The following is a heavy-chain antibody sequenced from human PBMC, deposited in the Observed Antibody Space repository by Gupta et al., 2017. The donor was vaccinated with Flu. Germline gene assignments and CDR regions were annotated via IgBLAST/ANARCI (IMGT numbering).Heavy chain of an antibody. V-gene: IGHV3-23*01. CDR3: AKFAGYGDPRRPTDH. J-gene: IGHJ4*02. CDR1: YS. CDR2: ITSGGDST. Sequence: YSMSGFRQAPGKGLGCVSAITSGGDSTYYADSVKGRVTISRDNSKNTLFLQMNSLRVEDTAVYYCAKFAGYGDPRRPTDHWGQGTLVTVSS. D-gene: IGHD4-17*01.